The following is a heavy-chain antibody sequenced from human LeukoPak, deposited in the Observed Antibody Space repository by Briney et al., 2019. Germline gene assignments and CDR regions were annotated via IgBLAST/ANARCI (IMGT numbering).Heavy chain of an antibody. D-gene: IGHD1-26*01. CDR2: ISSSGSTI. J-gene: IGHJ4*02. CDR1: GFTFSSYE. CDR3: ARERLGAQDY. Sequence: PGRSLRLSCAASGFTFSSYEMNWVRQAPGKGLEWVSYISSSGSTIYYADSVKGRFTISRDNAKNSLYLQMNSLRAEDTAVYYCARERLGAQDYWGQGTLVTVSS. V-gene: IGHV3-48*03.